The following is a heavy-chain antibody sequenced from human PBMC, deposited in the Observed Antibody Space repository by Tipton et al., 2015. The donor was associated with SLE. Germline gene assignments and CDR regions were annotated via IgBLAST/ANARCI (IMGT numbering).Heavy chain of an antibody. V-gene: IGHV4-59*01. J-gene: IGHJ6*02. Sequence: LRLSCAASGFTFSSYAMHWIRQPPGKGLEWIGYIYYSGSTNYNPSLKSRVTISVDTSKNQFSLKLSSVTAADTAVYYCARDRAYSKAGMDVWGQGTTVTVSS. CDR2: IYYSGST. D-gene: IGHD6-13*01. CDR3: ARDRAYSKAGMDV. CDR1: GFTFSSYA.